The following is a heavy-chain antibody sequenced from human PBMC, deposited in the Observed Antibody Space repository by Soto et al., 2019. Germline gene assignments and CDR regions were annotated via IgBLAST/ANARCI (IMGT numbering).Heavy chain of an antibody. CDR2: ISYDGSNK. D-gene: IGHD3-10*01. Sequence: QVQLVESGGGVVQPGRSLRLSCAASGFTFSSYAMHWVRQAPGKGLEWVAVISYDGSNKYYADSVKGRFTISRDNSKNTLEPEMNSLRAWDKAVYYRARIRREAVLLWFGGDYWGQGALGTVSS. J-gene: IGHJ4*02. CDR3: ARIRREAVLLWFGGDY. CDR1: GFTFSSYA. V-gene: IGHV3-30-3*01.